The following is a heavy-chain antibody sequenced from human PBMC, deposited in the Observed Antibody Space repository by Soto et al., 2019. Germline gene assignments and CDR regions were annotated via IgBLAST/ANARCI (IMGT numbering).Heavy chain of an antibody. CDR1: GFTFIDFY. CDR3: AKGLYSGSYFDY. Sequence: PWGSLRLACAASGFTFIDFYMSFSRQAPVEWLEWVSAISGSGGSTYYADSVKGQFTISRDNSKNTLYLQMNSLRAEDTAVYYCAKGLYSGSYFDYWGQGTLVTVSS. CDR2: ISGSGGST. J-gene: IGHJ4*02. D-gene: IGHD1-26*01. V-gene: IGHV3-23*01.